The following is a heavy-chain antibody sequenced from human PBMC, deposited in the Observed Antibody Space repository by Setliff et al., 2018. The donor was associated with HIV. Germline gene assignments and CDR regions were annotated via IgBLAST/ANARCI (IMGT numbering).Heavy chain of an antibody. D-gene: IGHD3-10*01. J-gene: IGHJ3*02. CDR3: ARGDGEASFDI. Sequence: SETLSLTCTVSGGSITGHYWSWIRQPPGKGLEWIGYIHYSGSSNYNPSLKSRVSISLDTSKKQVSLKLNSVTAADTAVYYCARGDGEASFDIWGRGTMVTVSS. CDR2: IHYSGSS. V-gene: IGHV4-59*11. CDR1: GGSITGHY.